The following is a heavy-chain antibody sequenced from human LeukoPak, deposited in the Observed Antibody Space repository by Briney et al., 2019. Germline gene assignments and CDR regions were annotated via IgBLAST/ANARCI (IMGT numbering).Heavy chain of an antibody. J-gene: IGHJ4*02. Sequence: GGSLRLSCAASGFTFSSYAMSWVRQAPGRGLEWVSGISGSGDSTNCADSVKGRFTSSRDNSKNTLFLQMNMLRAEDTAVYYCAKIPVSYSSGWSNFDYWGQGTLVTVSS. V-gene: IGHV3-23*01. CDR3: AKIPVSYSSGWSNFDY. CDR2: ISGSGDST. CDR1: GFTFSSYA. D-gene: IGHD6-19*01.